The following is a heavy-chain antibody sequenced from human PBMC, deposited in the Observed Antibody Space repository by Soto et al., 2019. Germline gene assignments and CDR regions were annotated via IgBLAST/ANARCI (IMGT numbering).Heavy chain of an antibody. V-gene: IGHV1-69*12. Sequence: QVQLVQSGAEMKEPGSSVKVSCKTSGGTFSSSAISWLRQAPGQGLEWMGGIIPLFRTPDYAQKFQGRVTIAADESTSTAYMELSSLRSDDTAVYYCARDNDRLQLGGNYYYILDVWCQGTTITVSS. CDR1: GGTFSSSA. CDR3: ARDNDRLQLGGNYYYILDV. CDR2: IIPLFRTP. D-gene: IGHD4-4*01. J-gene: IGHJ6*02.